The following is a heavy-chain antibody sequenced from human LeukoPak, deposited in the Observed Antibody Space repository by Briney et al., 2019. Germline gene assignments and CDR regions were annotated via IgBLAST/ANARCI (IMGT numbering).Heavy chain of an antibody. CDR1: GYTFTGYF. CDR2: INPSGASA. J-gene: IGHJ5*02. Sequence: ASVKVSCKASGYTFTGYFIHWVRQAPGQRLEWMGIINPSGASAMYAQKFQGRVTMTRDMSTATVYLDLSSLRFDDTAVYYCARGHGSGSTNWFDPWGQGTLVTVSS. CDR3: ARGHGSGSTNWFDP. V-gene: IGHV1-46*01. D-gene: IGHD3-10*01.